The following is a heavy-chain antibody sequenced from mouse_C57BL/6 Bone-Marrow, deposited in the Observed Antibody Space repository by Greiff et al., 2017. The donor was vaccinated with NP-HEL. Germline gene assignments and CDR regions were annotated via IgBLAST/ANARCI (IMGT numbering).Heavy chain of an antibody. V-gene: IGHV14-4*01. CDR1: GFNIKDDY. Sequence: EVQLQQSGAELVRPGASVKLSCTASGFNIKDDYMHWVKQRPEQGLEWIGWIDPENGDTEYASKFQGKATITADTSSNTAYLQLSSLTSEDTAVDYCTTYDWYFDYWGQGTTLTVSS. CDR2: IDPENGDT. CDR3: TTYDWYFDY. J-gene: IGHJ2*01. D-gene: IGHD2-12*01.